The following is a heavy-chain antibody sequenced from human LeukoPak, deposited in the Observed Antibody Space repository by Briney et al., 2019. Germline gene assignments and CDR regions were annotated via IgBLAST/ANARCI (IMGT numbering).Heavy chain of an antibody. V-gene: IGHV3-23*01. Sequence: PGGSLRLSCAASGFTFSSYAMNWVRQAPGKGLEWVSVIGSTGVSTFYADSVKGRFTVSRDNSKNTLSLQMNSLRAEDTAVYYCAKDPGVVPAHYFDYWGQGTLVTVSS. J-gene: IGHJ4*02. D-gene: IGHD2-2*01. CDR1: GFTFSSYA. CDR3: AKDPGVVPAHYFDY. CDR2: IGSTGVST.